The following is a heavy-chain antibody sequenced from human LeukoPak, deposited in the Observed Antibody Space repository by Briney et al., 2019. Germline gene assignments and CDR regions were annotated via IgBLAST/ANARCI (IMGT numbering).Heavy chain of an antibody. D-gene: IGHD3-16*01. CDR3: ARHWV. Sequence: GGSLRLSCAASGFTVGVTFSRFGMHWVRQAPGKGLEWVAFIRYDGSDTYYGDSVKGRFTISRDNSKNTLYLQMNSLRVEDAAVYYCARHWVWGQGTLVTVSS. CDR2: IRYDGSDT. J-gene: IGHJ4*02. CDR1: GFTVGVTFSRFG. V-gene: IGHV3-30*02.